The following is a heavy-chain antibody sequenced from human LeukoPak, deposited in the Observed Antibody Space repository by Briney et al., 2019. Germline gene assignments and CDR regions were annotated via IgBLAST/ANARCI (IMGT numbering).Heavy chain of an antibody. D-gene: IGHD3-22*01. CDR2: IIPILGIA. Sequence: ASVKVSCKASGYTFTSYGISWVRQAPGQGLEWMGRIIPILGIANYAQKFQGRVTITADKSTSTAYMELSSLRSEDTAVYYCARAPHYYDSSGYPGGLGAFDIWGQGTMVTVSS. CDR3: ARAPHYYDSSGYPGGLGAFDI. J-gene: IGHJ3*02. CDR1: GYTFTSYG. V-gene: IGHV1-69*04.